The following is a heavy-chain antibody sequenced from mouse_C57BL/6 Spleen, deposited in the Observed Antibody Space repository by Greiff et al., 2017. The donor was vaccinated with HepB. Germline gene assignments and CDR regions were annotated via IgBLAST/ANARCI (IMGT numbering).Heavy chain of an antibody. CDR1: GYTFTSYW. Sequence: EVKVVESGTVLARPGASVKMSCKTSGYTFTSYWMHWVKQRPGQGLEWIGAIYPGNSDTSYNQKFKGKAKLTAVTSASTAYMELSSLTNEDSAVYYCTREMGGNHYYAMDYWGQGTSVTVSS. V-gene: IGHV1-5*01. CDR3: TREMGGNHYYAMDY. CDR2: IYPGNSDT. D-gene: IGHD1-1*02. J-gene: IGHJ4*01.